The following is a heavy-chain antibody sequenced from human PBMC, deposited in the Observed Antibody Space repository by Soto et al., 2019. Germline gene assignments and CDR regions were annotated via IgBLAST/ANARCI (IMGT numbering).Heavy chain of an antibody. CDR2: FDPEDGET. D-gene: IGHD4-17*01. CDR1: GYAHTELS. V-gene: IGHV1-24*01. Sequence: SVKVTCKVSGYAHTELSMHWVRQAPGKGLEWMGGFDPEDGETIYAQKFQGRVTMTEDTSTDTAYMELSSLRSEDTAVYYCATLSTVTTNYYYYYYMDVWGKGTTVTVSS. CDR3: ATLSTVTTNYYYYYYMDV. J-gene: IGHJ6*03.